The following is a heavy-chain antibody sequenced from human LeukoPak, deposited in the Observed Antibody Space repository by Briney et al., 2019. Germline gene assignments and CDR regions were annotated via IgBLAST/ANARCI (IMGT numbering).Heavy chain of an antibody. J-gene: IGHJ3*02. CDR3: ARDPLWLI. D-gene: IGHD3-16*01. CDR1: GVSINSGDYY. CDR2: IYYSGNT. Sequence: SQTLSLTCIVSGVSINSGDYYWSWIRQPPGKGLEWIGYIYYSGNTYYNPSLKSRVLISRDTSKNQFSLKLNSVTAADTAVYYCARDPLWLIWGQGTMVTVSS. V-gene: IGHV4-30-4*01.